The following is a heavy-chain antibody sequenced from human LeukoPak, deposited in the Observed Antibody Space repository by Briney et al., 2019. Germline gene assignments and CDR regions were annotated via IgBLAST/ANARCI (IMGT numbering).Heavy chain of an antibody. CDR2: ISNNGGYT. D-gene: IGHD2-15*01. Sequence: GGSLRLSCAASGFTFSSSAMSWVRQAPGKGLEWVSAISNNGGYTYYADSVQGRFTISRDNSKSTLCLQMNSLRAEDTAVYYCAKQLGYCSDGNCYFPCWGQGTLVTVSS. CDR3: AKQLGYCSDGNCYFPC. J-gene: IGHJ4*02. V-gene: IGHV3-23*01. CDR1: GFTFSSSA.